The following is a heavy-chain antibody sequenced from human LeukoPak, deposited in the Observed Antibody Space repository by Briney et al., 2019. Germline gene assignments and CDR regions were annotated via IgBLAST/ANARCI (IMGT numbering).Heavy chain of an antibody. CDR1: GGSISSGDYY. J-gene: IGHJ4*02. CDR3: ARSRGAVADTFDY. CDR2: IYYSGST. Sequence: SSETLSLTCTVSGGSISSGDYYWSWIRQPPGKGLEWIGYIYYSGSTNYNPSLKSRVTISVDTSKNQFSLKLSSVTAADTAVYYCARSRGAVADTFDYWGQGTLVTVSS. V-gene: IGHV4-61*08. D-gene: IGHD6-19*01.